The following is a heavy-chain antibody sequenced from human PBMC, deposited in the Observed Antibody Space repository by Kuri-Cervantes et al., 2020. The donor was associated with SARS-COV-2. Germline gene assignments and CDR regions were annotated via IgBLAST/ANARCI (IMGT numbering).Heavy chain of an antibody. CDR1: GYTFTGYY. CDR3: ARVGDFWSGHRDNDY. CDR2: ISAYNGNT. Sequence: ASVKVSCKASGYTFTGYYMHWVRQAPGQGLEWMGWISAYNGNTNYAQKLQGRVTMTTDTSTSTAYMELRSLRSDDTAVYYCARVGDFWSGHRDNDYWGQGTLVTVSS. J-gene: IGHJ4*02. D-gene: IGHD3-3*01. V-gene: IGHV1-18*04.